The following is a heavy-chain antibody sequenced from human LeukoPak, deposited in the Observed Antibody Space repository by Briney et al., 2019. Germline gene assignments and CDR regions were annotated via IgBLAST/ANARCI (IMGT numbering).Heavy chain of an antibody. CDR1: GGSFSGYY. CDR3: ARGYSSGWYEFDY. CDR2: IYYSGST. Sequence: SETLSLTCAVYGGSFSGYYWSWIRQPPGKGLEWIGYIYYSGSTNYNPSLKSRVTISVDTSKNQFSLKLSSVTAADTAVYYCARGYSSGWYEFDYWGQGTLVTVSS. J-gene: IGHJ4*02. D-gene: IGHD6-19*01. V-gene: IGHV4-34*01.